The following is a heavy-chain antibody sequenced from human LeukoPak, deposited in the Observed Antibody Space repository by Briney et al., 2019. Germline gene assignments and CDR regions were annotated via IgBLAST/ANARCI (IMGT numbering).Heavy chain of an antibody. Sequence: SETLSLTCTVSGDSISNYYWHWIRQPPGKGLEWIGYMYSGSTNYKPSLKSRVTISVDSSKNQVSLKLSSVTAADTAVYYCARGLSSQWLPLDHWGQGTLVTVSS. D-gene: IGHD6-19*01. J-gene: IGHJ4*02. CDR3: ARGLSSQWLPLDH. V-gene: IGHV4-59*01. CDR2: MYSGST. CDR1: GDSISNYY.